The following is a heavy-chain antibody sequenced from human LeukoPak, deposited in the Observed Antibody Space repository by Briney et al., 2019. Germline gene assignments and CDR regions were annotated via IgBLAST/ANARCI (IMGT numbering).Heavy chain of an antibody. CDR2: ITNSGGGT. V-gene: IGHV3-23*01. J-gene: IGHJ4*02. D-gene: IGHD1-26*01. CDR3: AKDLGRYRNNFFDY. CDR1: GFVFSSLD. Sequence: PGGSLRLSCAASGFVFSSLDMGWVRQTPGKGLEWVSAITNSGGGTFYADSVKGRFTISRDDSKNTLYLQMNSLRADDTAVYYCAKDLGRYRNNFFDYWGQGNLVTVSS.